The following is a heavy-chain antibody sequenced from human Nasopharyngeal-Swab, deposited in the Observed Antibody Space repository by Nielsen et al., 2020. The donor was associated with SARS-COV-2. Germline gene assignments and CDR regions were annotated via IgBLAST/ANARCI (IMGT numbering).Heavy chain of an antibody. CDR1: GYTFTGYY. CDR2: INPNSGGT. Sequence: ASVKVSCKASGYTFTGYYMHWVRQAPGQGLEWMGRINPNSGGTNYAQKFQGRVTMTRDTSISTAYMELSRLRSDDTAVYYCARDLGYIRYCSGGSCYQDYWGQGTLATVAS. CDR3: ARDLGYIRYCSGGSCYQDY. V-gene: IGHV1-2*06. J-gene: IGHJ4*02. D-gene: IGHD2-15*01.